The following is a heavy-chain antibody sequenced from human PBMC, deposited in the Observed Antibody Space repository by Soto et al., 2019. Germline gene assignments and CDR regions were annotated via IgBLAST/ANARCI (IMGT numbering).Heavy chain of an antibody. CDR3: ARDRGPYSGSERIFYYGMDV. Sequence: SVKVCCKSYAGTFSSYAISWVRQAPGQGLEWMGGIIPIFGTANYAQKFQGRVTITADKSTSTAYMELSSLRSEDTAVYYCARDRGPYSGSERIFYYGMDVWGQGTTVTGSS. V-gene: IGHV1-69*06. D-gene: IGHD5-12*01. CDR1: AGTFSSYA. J-gene: IGHJ6*02. CDR2: IIPIFGTA.